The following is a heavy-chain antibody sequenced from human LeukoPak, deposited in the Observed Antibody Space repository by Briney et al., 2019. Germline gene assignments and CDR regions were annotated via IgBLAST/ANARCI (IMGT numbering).Heavy chain of an antibody. J-gene: IGHJ6*03. D-gene: IGHD5-18*01. CDR1: GFTFSSYA. V-gene: IGHV3-23*01. CDR3: AKVTANPPYYYMDV. CDR2: ISGSGGST. Sequence: GGSLRLSCAASGFTFSSYAMSWVRQAPGKGLEWVSAISGSGGSTYYADSVKGRFTISRDNSKNTLYLQMNSLRAEDTAVYYCAKVTANPPYYYMDVWGKGTTVTVSS.